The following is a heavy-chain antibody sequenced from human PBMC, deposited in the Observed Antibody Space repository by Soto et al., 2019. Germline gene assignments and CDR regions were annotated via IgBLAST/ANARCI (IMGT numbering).Heavy chain of an antibody. Sequence: GGSLRLSCAASGFPLIYYCVNWVRQAPGKGLEWVSVIYSGGSTFYADSVRGRFTISRDNSKNTVNLQMDSLRAEDTAVYYCARDTWAADYWGQGTLVTVSS. CDR2: IYSGGST. J-gene: IGHJ4*02. V-gene: IGHV3-66*01. CDR1: GFPLIYYC. CDR3: ARDTWAADY. D-gene: IGHD3-16*01.